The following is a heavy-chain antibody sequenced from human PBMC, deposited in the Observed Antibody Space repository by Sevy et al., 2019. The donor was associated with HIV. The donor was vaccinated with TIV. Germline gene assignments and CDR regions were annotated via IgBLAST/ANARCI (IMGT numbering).Heavy chain of an antibody. V-gene: IGHV3-15*01. CDR3: STDPIIVLLVTDGMDV. CDR1: GFTFTHAW. CDR2: IKSTPDGGTT. D-gene: IGHD2-8*02. Sequence: GGSLRLSCTASGFTFTHAWMSWVRQAPGKGLEWVGPIKSTPDGGTTDYAAPVKGRFTIPRDDSKNTLYLQMNSLKTEDTAVYYCSTDPIIVLLVTDGMDVWGQGTTVTVSS. J-gene: IGHJ6*02.